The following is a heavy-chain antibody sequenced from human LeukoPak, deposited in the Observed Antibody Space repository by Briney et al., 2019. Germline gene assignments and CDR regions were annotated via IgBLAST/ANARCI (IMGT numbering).Heavy chain of an antibody. CDR1: GFTFSSYT. V-gene: IGHV3-21*01. J-gene: IGHJ4*02. CDR3: ARTANFAAGYYIDY. D-gene: IGHD6-13*01. Sequence: PGGSLRLSCAASGFTFSSYTMNWVRQAPGKGLEWVSSISGSSRHKYYADSVKGRFTISRDNDKNSLYLQMNSLRAEDTAVYYCARTANFAAGYYIDYWGQGTLVTVSS. CDR2: ISGSSRHK.